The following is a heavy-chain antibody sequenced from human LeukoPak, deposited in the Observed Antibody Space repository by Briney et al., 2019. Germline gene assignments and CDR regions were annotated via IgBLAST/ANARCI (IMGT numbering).Heavy chain of an antibody. Sequence: SQTLSLTCTVSGGSISSGGYYWSWIRQHPGKGLEWIGYIYYSGSTYYNPSLKSRVTISVDTSKNQFSLKLSSVTAADTAVYYCARVVTPDPDAFDIWGQGTMVTVSS. CDR2: IYYSGST. CDR1: GGSISSGGYY. CDR3: ARVVTPDPDAFDI. V-gene: IGHV4-31*03. J-gene: IGHJ3*02. D-gene: IGHD2-21*02.